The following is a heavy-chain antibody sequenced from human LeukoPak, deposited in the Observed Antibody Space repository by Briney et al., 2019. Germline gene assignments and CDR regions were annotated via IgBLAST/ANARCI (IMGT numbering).Heavy chain of an antibody. CDR2: INPNSGGT. D-gene: IGHD5-12*01. CDR1: GYTFTGYY. CDR3: ARSHGYSGWFDP. V-gene: IGHV1-2*02. Sequence: ASVKVSCKASGYTFTGYYMHWVRQAPGQGVEWMGWINPNSGGTNYAQKFQGRVTMTRDTSISTAYMELSRLRSDDTAVYYCARSHGYSGWFDPWGQGTLVTVSS. J-gene: IGHJ5*02.